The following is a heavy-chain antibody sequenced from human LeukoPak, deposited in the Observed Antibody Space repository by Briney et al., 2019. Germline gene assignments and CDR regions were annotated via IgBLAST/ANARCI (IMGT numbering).Heavy chain of an antibody. V-gene: IGHV1-2*02. Sequence: GASVKVSCKASGYTFTGYYMHWVRQAPGQGLEWMGWINPNSGGTNYAQKFQGRVTMTRDTSISTAYMELSRLRSDDTAVYYCARRGTTVTAPSFDYWGQGTLVTVSS. CDR2: INPNSGGT. CDR3: ARRGTTVTAPSFDY. D-gene: IGHD4-11*01. CDR1: GYTFTGYY. J-gene: IGHJ4*02.